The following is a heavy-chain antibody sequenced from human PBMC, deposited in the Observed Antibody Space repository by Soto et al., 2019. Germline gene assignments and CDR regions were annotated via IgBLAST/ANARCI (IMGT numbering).Heavy chain of an antibody. CDR3: ARYIVATSYYYYYGMDV. Sequence: QVQLQESGPGLVKPSQTLSLTCTVSGGSISSGGYYWSWIRQHPGKGLEWIGYIYYSGSTYYNPSLKRRVTLSVDTSKNQCSLKLSSVTAADTAVYYCARYIVATSYYYYYGMDVWGQGTAVTVSS. CDR1: GGSISSGGYY. V-gene: IGHV4-31*03. D-gene: IGHD5-12*01. J-gene: IGHJ6*02. CDR2: IYYSGST.